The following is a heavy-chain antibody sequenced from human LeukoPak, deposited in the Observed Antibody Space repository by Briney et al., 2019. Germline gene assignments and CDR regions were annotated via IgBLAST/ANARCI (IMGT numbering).Heavy chain of an antibody. V-gene: IGHV4-34*01. CDR3: ARGRIAKIVVVHSFYYGMDV. CDR1: GWAVSDFF. J-gene: IGHJ6*02. CDR2: INDFSGNT. D-gene: IGHD3-22*01. Sequence: LETLSLTCGGFGWAVSDFFWTLIPQSPGKGPELIWGINDFSGNTNYNPSLNSRVSISLEKSKNQFSLELRSVTAADTAVYYCARGRIAKIVVVHSFYYGMDVWGQGTTVTVSS.